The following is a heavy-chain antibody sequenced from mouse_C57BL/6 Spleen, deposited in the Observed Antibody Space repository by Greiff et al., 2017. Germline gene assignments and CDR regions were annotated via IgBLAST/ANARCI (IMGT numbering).Heavy chain of an antibody. CDR2: INYDGSST. D-gene: IGHD2-2*01. V-gene: IGHV5-16*01. Sequence: EVHLVESEGGLVQPGSSMKLSCTASGFTFSDYYMAWVRQVPEKGLEWVANINYDGSSTYYLDSLKSRFIISRDNAKNILYLQMSSLKSEDTATYYCARVYYGYDYYAMDYWGQGTSVTVAS. CDR3: ARVYYGYDYYAMDY. J-gene: IGHJ4*01. CDR1: GFTFSDYY.